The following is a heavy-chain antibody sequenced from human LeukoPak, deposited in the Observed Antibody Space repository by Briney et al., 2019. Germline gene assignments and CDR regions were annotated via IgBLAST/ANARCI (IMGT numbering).Heavy chain of an antibody. J-gene: IGHJ6*03. CDR2: INHSGST. CDR1: GGSFSGYY. CDR3: ARRWYYGSGSYYRYYYYYYYMDV. D-gene: IGHD3-10*01. Sequence: SETLSLTCAVYGGSFSGYYWSWIRQPPGKGLEWIGEINHSGSTSYNPSLKSRVTISVDTSKNQFSLKLSSVTAADTAVYYCARRWYYGSGSYYRYYYYYYYMDVWGKGTTVTVSS. V-gene: IGHV4-34*01.